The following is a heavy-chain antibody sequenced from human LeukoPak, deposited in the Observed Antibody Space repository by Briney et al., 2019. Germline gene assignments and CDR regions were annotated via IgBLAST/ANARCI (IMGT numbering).Heavy chain of an antibody. CDR3: ATGEGKYSSSRGYYYYYMDV. Sequence: GASVKVSCKVSGYTLTELSMLWVRQAPGKGLEWMGGFDPEDGETIYAQKFQGRVTMTEDTSTDTAYMELSSLRSEDTAVYYCATGEGKYSSSRGYYYYYMDVWGKGTTVTVSS. CDR2: FDPEDGET. V-gene: IGHV1-24*01. CDR1: GYTLTELS. J-gene: IGHJ6*03. D-gene: IGHD6-6*01.